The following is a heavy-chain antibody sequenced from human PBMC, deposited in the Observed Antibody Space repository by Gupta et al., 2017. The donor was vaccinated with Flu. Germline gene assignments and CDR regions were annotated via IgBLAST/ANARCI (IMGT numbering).Heavy chain of an antibody. D-gene: IGHD4-17*01. CDR2: IYYVGST. CDR3: TRAGDYFDT. J-gene: IGHJ4*02. V-gene: IGHV4-39*01. Sequence: QLQLSDSAPGLVNPSAPLSLPCTVSCASPTSSSHYWSWFRQPPGKGLEYIGSIYYVGSTYHNPTLQSHVTISIDTSKNQFSLQVTSVTAADAAVYDGTRAGDYFDTWGQGALVTVSS. CDR1: CASPTSSSHY.